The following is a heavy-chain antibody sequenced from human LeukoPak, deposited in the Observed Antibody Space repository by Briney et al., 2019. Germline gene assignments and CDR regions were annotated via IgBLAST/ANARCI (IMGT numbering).Heavy chain of an antibody. CDR1: GFTFSSYG. Sequence: PGRSLRLFCAASGFTFSSYGMHWVRQAPGKGLEWVAVISYDGSNKYYADSVKGRFTISRDNSKNTLYLQMNSLRAEDTAVYYCAKDGPYSGSTESPFDYWGQGTLVTVSS. V-gene: IGHV3-30*18. D-gene: IGHD1-26*01. CDR3: AKDGPYSGSTESPFDY. CDR2: ISYDGSNK. J-gene: IGHJ4*02.